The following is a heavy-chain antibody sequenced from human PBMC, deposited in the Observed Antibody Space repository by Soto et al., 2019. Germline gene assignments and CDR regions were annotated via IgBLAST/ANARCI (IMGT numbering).Heavy chain of an antibody. V-gene: IGHV1-3*01. J-gene: IGHJ4*02. CDR3: ARDRWDYLPFDY. CDR1: GYTFTSYA. CDR2: INAGNGNT. Sequence: ASVKVSCKASGYTFTSYAMHWVRQAPGQRLEWMGWINAGNGNTKYSQKFQGRVTITRDTSASTAYMELSSLRSEDTAVYYCARDRWDYLPFDYWGQGTLVTVSS. D-gene: IGHD1-7*01.